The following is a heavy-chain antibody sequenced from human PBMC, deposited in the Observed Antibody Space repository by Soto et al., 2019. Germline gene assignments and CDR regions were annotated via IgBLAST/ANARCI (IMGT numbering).Heavy chain of an antibody. Sequence: QVHLQESGPGLVKPSGTLSLTCAVSGYSITSPKGCTWLRQPPGKGLEWIGDLLHSGTTNYNPSLMSRVTLSVDKPQNQFSLKLTSVTAAATAIYYCAYSTGWYRQDVWGQGTTVTVSS. CDR2: LLHSGTT. D-gene: IGHD6-19*01. CDR3: AYSTGWYRQDV. CDR1: GYSITSPKG. V-gene: IGHV4-4*02. J-gene: IGHJ3*01.